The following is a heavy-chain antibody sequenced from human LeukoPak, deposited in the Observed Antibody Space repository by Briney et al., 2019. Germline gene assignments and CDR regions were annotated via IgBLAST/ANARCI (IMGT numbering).Heavy chain of an antibody. CDR3: AKTIIGYYRPFDS. CDR1: GXIFSSHA. Sequence: GGSLRLSCSASGXIFSSHAMSWVRQAPGKGLEWVSGISGSGSNTYYADSVKGRFTISRDNSKNTLYLQMNSLRAEDTALYYCAKTIIGYYRPFDSWGQGTLVTVSS. J-gene: IGHJ4*02. D-gene: IGHD3-22*01. V-gene: IGHV3-23*01. CDR2: ISGSGSNT.